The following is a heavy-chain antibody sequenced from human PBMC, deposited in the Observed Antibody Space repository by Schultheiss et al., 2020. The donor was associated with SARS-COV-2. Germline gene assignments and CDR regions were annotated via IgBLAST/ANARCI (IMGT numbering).Heavy chain of an antibody. V-gene: IGHV3-66*01. CDR2: IYSGGST. CDR1: GFTVSSNY. D-gene: IGHD5-12*01. Sequence: GGSLRLSCAASGFTVSSNYMSWVRQAPGKGLEWVSVIYSGGSTYYADSVKGRFTISRDNSKNTLYLQMNSLRAEDTAVYYCARAVPDSGYDYDYGMDVWGQGTTVTVSS. CDR3: ARAVPDSGYDYDYGMDV. J-gene: IGHJ6*02.